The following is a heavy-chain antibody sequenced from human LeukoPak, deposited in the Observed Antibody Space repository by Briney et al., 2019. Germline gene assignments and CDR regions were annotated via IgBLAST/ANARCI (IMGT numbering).Heavy chain of an antibody. V-gene: IGHV3-23*01. CDR2: ISGSGGST. CDR1: GFTFSSYA. Sequence: GGSLRLSCAASGFTFSSYAMSWVRQAPGKGLEWVSVISGSGGSTYYAGSVKGRFTISRDNSKNTVHLQMNSLRAEDTAVYYCAKDLYSNYVFYYYGMDVWGQGTTVTVSS. CDR3: AKDLYSNYVFYYYGMDV. J-gene: IGHJ6*02. D-gene: IGHD4-11*01.